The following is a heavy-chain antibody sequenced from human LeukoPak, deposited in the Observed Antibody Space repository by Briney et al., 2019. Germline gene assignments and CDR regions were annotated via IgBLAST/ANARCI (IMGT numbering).Heavy chain of an antibody. CDR3: AREREDYGSGSPGFHGMDV. V-gene: IGHV4-4*02. Sequence: GSLRLSCAASGFTFSSYSMNWVRQPPGKGLEWIGEIYHSGSTNYNPSLKSRVTISVDKSKNQFSLKLSSVTAADTAVYYCAREREDYGSGSPGFHGMDVWGQGTTVTVSS. J-gene: IGHJ6*02. CDR1: GFTFSSYSM. CDR2: IYHSGST. D-gene: IGHD3-10*01.